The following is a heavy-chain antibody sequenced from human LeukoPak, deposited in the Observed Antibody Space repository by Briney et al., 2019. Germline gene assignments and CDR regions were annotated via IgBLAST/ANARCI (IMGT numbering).Heavy chain of an antibody. V-gene: IGHV3-21*01. D-gene: IGHD4-17*01. CDR3: ARGYDYGPKFDP. J-gene: IGHJ5*02. CDR2: ISSSSSYI. CDR1: GFTFSSYS. Sequence: PGGSLRLSCAASGFTFSSYSMNWVRQALGKGLEWVSSISSSSSYIYYADSVKGRFTISRDNAKNSLYLQMNSLRAEDTAVYYCARGYDYGPKFDPWGQGTLVTVSS.